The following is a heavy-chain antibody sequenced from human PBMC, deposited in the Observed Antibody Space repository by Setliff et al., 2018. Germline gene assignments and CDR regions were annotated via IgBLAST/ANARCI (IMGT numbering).Heavy chain of an antibody. D-gene: IGHD3-22*01. J-gene: IGHJ6*03. Sequence: SVKVSCKASGGTFSSYGITWVRQAPGQGLEWVGGTIPMFGTTNYARKFQGRVTIITDESTSTAHMQLSSLGSEDTAVYYCVREGVDSRSSTDYRYYMDVWGKGTTVTVSS. CDR3: VREGVDSRSSTDYRYYMDV. V-gene: IGHV1-69*05. CDR1: GGTFSSYG. CDR2: TIPMFGTT.